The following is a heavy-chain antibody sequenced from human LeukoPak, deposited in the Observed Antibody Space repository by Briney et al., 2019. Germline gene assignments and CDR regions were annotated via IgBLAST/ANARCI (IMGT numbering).Heavy chain of an antibody. Sequence: SETLSLTCTVSGGPISSYYWSWIRQPPGKGLEWIGYIYYSGSTNYNPSLKSRVTISVDTSKNQFSLKLSSVTAADTAVYYCARGNRWELPRGPQLYGMDVWGQGTTVTVSS. D-gene: IGHD1-26*01. V-gene: IGHV4-59*01. CDR3: ARGNRWELPRGPQLYGMDV. J-gene: IGHJ6*02. CDR2: IYYSGST. CDR1: GGPISSYY.